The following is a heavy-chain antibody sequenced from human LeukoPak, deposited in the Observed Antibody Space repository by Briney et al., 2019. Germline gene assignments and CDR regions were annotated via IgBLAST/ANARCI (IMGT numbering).Heavy chain of an antibody. CDR2: LNADGNSI. D-gene: IGHD4-17*01. CDR3: AKEIYGDSTGGRFQH. V-gene: IGHV3-74*01. J-gene: IGHJ1*01. CDR1: GFTFSNYW. Sequence: GGSLRLSCAASGFTFSNYWMHWVRQAPGKGLVWVSRLNADGNSITYADSVRGRFTISRDNAKNTLYLQMNSLRAEDTAVYYCAKEIYGDSTGGRFQHWGQGTLVTVSS.